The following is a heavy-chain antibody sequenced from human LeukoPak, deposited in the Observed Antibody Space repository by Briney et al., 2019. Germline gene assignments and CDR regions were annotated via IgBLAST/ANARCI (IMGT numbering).Heavy chain of an antibody. CDR1: GFTFDDYA. Sequence: PGRSLRLSCAASGFTFDDYAVHWVRQAPGKGLEWVSGISWNSGSIGYADSVKGRFTISRDNAKNSLYLQMNSLRAEDTALYYCAKDQKTFLDAFDIWGQGTMVTVSS. CDR3: AKDQKTFLDAFDI. J-gene: IGHJ3*02. CDR2: ISWNSGSI. V-gene: IGHV3-9*01.